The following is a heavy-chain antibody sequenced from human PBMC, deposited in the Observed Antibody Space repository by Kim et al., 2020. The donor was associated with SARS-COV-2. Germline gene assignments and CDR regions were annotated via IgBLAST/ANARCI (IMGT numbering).Heavy chain of an antibody. D-gene: IGHD6-13*01. CDR2: ISWNSGSI. CDR1: GFTFGDYA. Sequence: SLRLSCAASGFTFGDYAMHWVRQAPGKGLEWVSGISWNSGSIGYADSVKGRFTISRDNAKNSLYLQMNSLRAEDTAFYYCAKDANPFIAAAGNNWFDPWGQGTLVTVSS. V-gene: IGHV3-9*01. CDR3: AKDANPFIAAAGNNWFDP. J-gene: IGHJ5*02.